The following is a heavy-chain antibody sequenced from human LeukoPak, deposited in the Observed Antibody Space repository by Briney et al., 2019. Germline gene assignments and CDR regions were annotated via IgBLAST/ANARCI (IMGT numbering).Heavy chain of an antibody. Sequence: GGSLRLYCAASGFTFSSYSMNWVPQAQGKGLEWFSSISSSSSYIYYADSVKGRFTISRDNAKNSLYLQINSLRAEDTAVYYCARDHYDFWGYFDYWGQGTLVTVSS. V-gene: IGHV3-21*01. CDR3: ARDHYDFWGYFDY. D-gene: IGHD3-3*01. CDR2: ISSSSSYI. J-gene: IGHJ4*02. CDR1: GFTFSSYS.